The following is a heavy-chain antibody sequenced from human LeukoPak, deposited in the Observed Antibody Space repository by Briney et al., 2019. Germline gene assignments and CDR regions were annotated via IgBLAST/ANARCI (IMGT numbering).Heavy chain of an antibody. Sequence: ASVKVSCKASGYTFTGYYMHWVRQAPGQGLEWMGWINLNSGGTNYAQKFQGRVTMTRDTSISTAYMELSRLRSDDTAVYYCARDVGEYCSSTNCYASHYWGQGTLVTVSS. J-gene: IGHJ4*02. V-gene: IGHV1-2*02. CDR1: GYTFTGYY. CDR3: ARDVGEYCSSTNCYASHY. D-gene: IGHD2-2*01. CDR2: INLNSGGT.